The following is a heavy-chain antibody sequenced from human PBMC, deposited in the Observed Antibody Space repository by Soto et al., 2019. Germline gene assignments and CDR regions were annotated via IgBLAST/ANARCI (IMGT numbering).Heavy chain of an antibody. CDR2: INHSGST. CDR3: ARGAYYYDSSGYSTHYYYYYGMDV. V-gene: IGHV4-34*01. Sequence: QVQLQQWGAGLLKPSETLSLTCAVYGGSFRGYYWSWIRQPPGKGLEWIGEINHSGSTNYNPSLKSRVTISVDTSKNQFSLKLSSVTAADTAVYYCARGAYYYDSSGYSTHYYYYYGMDVWGQGTTVTVSS. J-gene: IGHJ6*02. D-gene: IGHD3-22*01. CDR1: GGSFRGYY.